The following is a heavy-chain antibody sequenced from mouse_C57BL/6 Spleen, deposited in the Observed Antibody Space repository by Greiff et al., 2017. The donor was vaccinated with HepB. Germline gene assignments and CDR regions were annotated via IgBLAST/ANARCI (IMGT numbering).Heavy chain of an antibody. CDR3: ARNYRGSSYVGYFDV. D-gene: IGHD1-1*01. Sequence: QVQLQQPGAELVKPGASVKLSCKASGYTFTSYWMHWVKQRPGRGLEWIGRIDPNSGGTKYNEKFKSKATLTVDKPSSTAYMQLSSLTSEDSAVYFCARNYRGSSYVGYFDVWGTGTTVTVSS. J-gene: IGHJ1*03. V-gene: IGHV1-72*01. CDR1: GYTFTSYW. CDR2: IDPNSGGT.